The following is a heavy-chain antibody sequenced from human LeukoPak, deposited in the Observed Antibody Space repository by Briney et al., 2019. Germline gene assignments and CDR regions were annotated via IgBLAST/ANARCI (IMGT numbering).Heavy chain of an antibody. D-gene: IGHD2-2*01. J-gene: IGHJ4*02. CDR2: ISSSSSTI. CDR1: GFTFSSYS. V-gene: IGHV3-48*01. Sequence: GGSLRLSCAASGFTFSSYSMNWVRQAPGKGLEWVSYISSSSSTIYYADSVKGRFTISRDNSKNTLYLQMNSLRAEDTAVYYCAKDRESYYCSSTNCYLDYWGQGTLVTVSS. CDR3: AKDRESYYCSSTNCYLDY.